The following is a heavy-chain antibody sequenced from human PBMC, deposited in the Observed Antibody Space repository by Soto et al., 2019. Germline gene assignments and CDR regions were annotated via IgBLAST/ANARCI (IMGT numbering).Heavy chain of an antibody. CDR3: ARDITMVRGGYDY. Sequence: GGSLRLSCAASGFTFSSYGMHWVRQAPGKGLEWVAVIWYDGSNKYYADSVKGRFTISRDNSKNTLYLQMNSLRAEDTAVYYCARDITMVRGGYDYWGQGTLVTVS. D-gene: IGHD3-10*01. CDR2: IWYDGSNK. V-gene: IGHV3-33*01. J-gene: IGHJ4*02. CDR1: GFTFSSYG.